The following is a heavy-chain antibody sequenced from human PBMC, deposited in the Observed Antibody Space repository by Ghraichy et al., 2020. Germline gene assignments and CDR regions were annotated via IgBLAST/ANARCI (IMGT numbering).Heavy chain of an antibody. Sequence: SVKVSCKASGGTFSSYAISWVRQAPGQGLEWMGGIIPIFGTANYAQKFQGRVTITADESTSTAYMELSSLRSEDTAVYYCARDEAYCGGDCYSGVYYYYGMDVWGQGTTVTVSS. J-gene: IGHJ6*02. CDR2: IIPIFGTA. CDR3: ARDEAYCGGDCYSGVYYYYGMDV. V-gene: IGHV1-69*13. CDR1: GGTFSSYA. D-gene: IGHD2-21*02.